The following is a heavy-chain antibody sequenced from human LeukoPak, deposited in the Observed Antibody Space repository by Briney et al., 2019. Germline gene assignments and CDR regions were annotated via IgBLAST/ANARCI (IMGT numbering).Heavy chain of an antibody. J-gene: IGHJ5*02. CDR1: GGSFSGYY. Sequence: PSETLSLTCAVYGGSFSGYYWSWIRQPPGKGLEWIGEINHSGSTNYNPSLKSRVTISVDTSKNQFSLKLSSVTAAGTAVYYCARGYSGRIEGGGNWFDPWGQGTLVTVSS. V-gene: IGHV4-34*01. CDR2: INHSGST. D-gene: IGHD1-26*01. CDR3: ARGYSGRIEGGGNWFDP.